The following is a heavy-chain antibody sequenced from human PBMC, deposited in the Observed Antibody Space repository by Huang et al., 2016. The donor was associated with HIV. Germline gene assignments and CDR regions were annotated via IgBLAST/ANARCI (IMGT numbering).Heavy chain of an antibody. D-gene: IGHD3-22*01. J-gene: IGHJ4*02. CDR2: VLTTRGTA. CDR1: GGSFRNFA. CDR3: ATVDYYDTSGPQRGYFDN. Sequence: QVQLVQSGAEVKKPGSSVKVSCKASGGSFRNFAIGWVRQAPGQGLEGMGGVLTTRGTANYAKKFQGRVKIIADESTSTAYRELSSLRSEDTAVYYCATVDYYDTSGPQRGYFDNWGQGTLVTVSS. V-gene: IGHV1-69*01.